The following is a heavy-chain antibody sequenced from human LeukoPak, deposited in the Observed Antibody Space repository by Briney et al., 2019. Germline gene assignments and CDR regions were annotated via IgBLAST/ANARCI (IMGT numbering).Heavy chain of an antibody. Sequence: SQTLSLTCAVSGGSISSGDYSWSWNRQPPGKGLEWIGYIFQSGSTYYNPSLKSRVTISVDRSKNQFSLKLSSVTAADTAVYYCARVGSDWNDVRYNWFDPWGQGTLVTVSS. J-gene: IGHJ5*02. CDR1: GGSISSGDYS. V-gene: IGHV4-30-2*01. D-gene: IGHD1-1*01. CDR3: ARVGSDWNDVRYNWFDP. CDR2: IFQSGST.